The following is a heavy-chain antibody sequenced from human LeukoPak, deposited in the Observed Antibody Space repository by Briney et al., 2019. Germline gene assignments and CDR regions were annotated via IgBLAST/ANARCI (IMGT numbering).Heavy chain of an antibody. Sequence: PSETLSLTCTVSGYSISSGYYWGWIRQPPGKGLEWIGSIYHSGSTYYNPSLKSRVTISVDTSKNQVSLKLSSVTAADTAVYYCARRRSGKRDAFDIWGQGTMVTVSS. CDR1: GYSISSGYY. CDR3: ARRRSGKRDAFDI. V-gene: IGHV4-38-2*02. J-gene: IGHJ3*02. CDR2: IYHSGST.